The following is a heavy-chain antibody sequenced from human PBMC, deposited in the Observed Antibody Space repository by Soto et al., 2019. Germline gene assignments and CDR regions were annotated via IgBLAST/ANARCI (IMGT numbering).Heavy chain of an antibody. J-gene: IGHJ3*02. V-gene: IGHV3-7*05. CDR3: ARDVSTGSSSLYLDAFDI. Sequence: EVQLEESGGDLVQPGGSLSLSCAASGFTLSAYWMTWVRQAPGKGLEWVANINRDGSKKSYLDSVRGRFTISRDNVGNSLYLQMDSLRADDTALYYCARDVSTGSSSLYLDAFDIWGQGTMVTVSS. CDR2: INRDGSKK. D-gene: IGHD6-13*01. CDR1: GFTLSAYW.